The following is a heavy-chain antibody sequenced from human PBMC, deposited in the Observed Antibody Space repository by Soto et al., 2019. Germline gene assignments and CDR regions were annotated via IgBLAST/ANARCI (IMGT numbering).Heavy chain of an antibody. D-gene: IGHD1-26*01. J-gene: IGHJ4*02. CDR2: ISAHNGNT. V-gene: IGHV1-18*01. CDR1: GYTFNKHA. Sequence: QVQLVQSGAEVKKPGASVMLSCKASGYTFNKHAIMWVRQARGQGLEWMGWISAHNGNTNSAPKFQGRLTMTTDTSTSTAYMELRSLRSDDTAVYYRAKVLSGTYFDDSDYWGQGTLVTVSS. CDR3: AKVLSGTYFDDSDY.